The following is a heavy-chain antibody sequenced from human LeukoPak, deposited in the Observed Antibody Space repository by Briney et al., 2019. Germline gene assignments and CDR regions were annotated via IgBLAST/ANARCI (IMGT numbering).Heavy chain of an antibody. CDR2: IYYSGST. V-gene: IGHV4-39*07. CDR1: GGSISSSSYY. D-gene: IGHD2-15*01. J-gene: IGHJ4*02. Sequence: SETLSLTCIVSGGSISSSSYYWGWIRQPSGKGLEWIGSIYYSGSTYYNPSLKSRVTISVDTSKNQFSLKLSSVTAADTAVYYCARDQGEVVVEGTYFDYWGQGTLVTVSS. CDR3: ARDQGEVVVEGTYFDY.